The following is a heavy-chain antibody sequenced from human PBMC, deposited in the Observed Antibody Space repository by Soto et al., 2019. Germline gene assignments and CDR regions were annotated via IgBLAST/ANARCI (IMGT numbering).Heavy chain of an antibody. CDR2: TKTDGTT. V-gene: IGHV3-74*01. Sequence: GGSLRLSCAASGLTFSRHWIHWVRQAPGQGLVWVSRTKTDGTTSFADSARGRFTISRDNAENTLYLQMNSLRAEDTAVYYCVRDMRPVPWYGGISSAFDMWGQGTMVTVSS. J-gene: IGHJ3*02. CDR3: VRDMRPVPWYGGISSAFDM. CDR1: GLTFSRHW. D-gene: IGHD3-10*01.